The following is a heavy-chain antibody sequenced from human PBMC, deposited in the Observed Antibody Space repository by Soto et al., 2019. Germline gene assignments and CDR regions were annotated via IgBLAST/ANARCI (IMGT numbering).Heavy chain of an antibody. CDR2: IRSKAYGGTT. J-gene: IGHJ6*02. Sequence: QPGGSLRLSCTASGFTVGDYPMSWVRQAPGKGLEWVGFIRSKAYGGTTEYAASVKGRFTISRDDSKSIAYLQMNSLKTEDTAVYYCTRGLVDLRYFDWLFLDYYYGMDVWGQGTTVTVSS. V-gene: IGHV3-49*04. D-gene: IGHD3-9*01. CDR1: GFTVGDYP. CDR3: TRGLVDLRYFDWLFLDYYYGMDV.